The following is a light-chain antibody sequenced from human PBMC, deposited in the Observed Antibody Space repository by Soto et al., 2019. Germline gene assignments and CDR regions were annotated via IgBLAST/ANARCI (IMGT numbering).Light chain of an antibody. CDR1: QSVSSN. CDR3: QQYNKWPLT. J-gene: IGKJ4*01. V-gene: IGKV3-15*01. Sequence: EIVMTQSPATLSVSPGERVTLSCRASQSVSSNLAWYQQKVGQAPRLLIYVASTRATGIPARFSGSGSGTEFNLTISSLQAEDFAVYYCQQYNKWPLTFGGGTKVEIK. CDR2: VAS.